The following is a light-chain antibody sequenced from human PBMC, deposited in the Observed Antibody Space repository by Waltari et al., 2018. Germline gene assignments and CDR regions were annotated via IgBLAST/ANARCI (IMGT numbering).Light chain of an antibody. CDR1: QGIYSY. CDR3: QQFDSYPLT. J-gene: IGKJ4*01. Sequence: DIQLTQSPSFLSASVGDRVTVTCRASQGIYSYLGWYQQKAGKAPKLLIYAASTLQSGVPSRFSGSGSGTEFTLTISSLQPEDFATYYCQQFDSYPLTFGGGTKVEIK. V-gene: IGKV1-9*01. CDR2: AAS.